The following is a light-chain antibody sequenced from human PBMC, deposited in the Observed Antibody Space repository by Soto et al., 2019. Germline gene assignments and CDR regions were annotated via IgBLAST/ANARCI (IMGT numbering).Light chain of an antibody. CDR2: EVT. V-gene: IGLV2-8*01. CDR3: SSFASSNTWV. Sequence: SALTQPPSPSGSPGQSVTISCTGTSRDVGAYNYVSWYQQHAGKAPKLVIYEVTKRPSGVPDRFSGSKSANTASLTVSGLQAEDEADYYCSSFASSNTWVFGGGTKLTVL. CDR1: SRDVGAYNY. J-gene: IGLJ3*02.